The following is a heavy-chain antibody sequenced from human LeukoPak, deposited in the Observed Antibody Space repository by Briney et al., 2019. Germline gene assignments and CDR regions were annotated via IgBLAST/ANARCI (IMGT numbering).Heavy chain of an antibody. CDR2: ISSSGSTI. Sequence: GGSLRLSCAASGFTFSSYEMNWVRQAPGKGLEWVSYISSSGSTIYYADSVKGRFTISRDNAKNSLYLQMNSLRAEDTAVYYCARDLINIVVVPATTLDNWFDPWGQGTLVTVSS. CDR1: GFTFSSYE. V-gene: IGHV3-48*03. D-gene: IGHD2-2*01. J-gene: IGHJ5*02. CDR3: ARDLINIVVVPATTLDNWFDP.